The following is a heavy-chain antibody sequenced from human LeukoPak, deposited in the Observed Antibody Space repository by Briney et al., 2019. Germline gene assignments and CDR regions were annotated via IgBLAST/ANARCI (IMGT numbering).Heavy chain of an antibody. Sequence: GGSLRLSCAASGFTFSSYGIHWVRQAPGKGLEWVAFIRYDGNNKYYADSVKGRFTISRDNAKNSLYLQMNSLRAEDTALYYCAKTKSETMVRGVIFDYWGQGTLVTVSS. CDR2: IRYDGNNK. D-gene: IGHD3-10*01. J-gene: IGHJ4*02. CDR3: AKTKSETMVRGVIFDY. V-gene: IGHV3-30*02. CDR1: GFTFSSYG.